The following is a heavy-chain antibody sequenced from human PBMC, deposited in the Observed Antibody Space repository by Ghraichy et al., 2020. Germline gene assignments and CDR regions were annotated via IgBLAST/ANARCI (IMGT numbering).Heavy chain of an antibody. CDR3: ARGREWQWLAIDF. D-gene: IGHD6-19*01. J-gene: IGHJ4*02. V-gene: IGHV3-30*03. Sequence: LSLTCAASGITFSSYGMLWVRQAPGKGLEWVAIISSDGSNRYYADSLKGRFTISRDNSKNTLYLQMSSLRVEDTAVYYCARGREWQWLAIDFWGQGILVTVSS. CDR2: ISSDGSNR. CDR1: GITFSSYG.